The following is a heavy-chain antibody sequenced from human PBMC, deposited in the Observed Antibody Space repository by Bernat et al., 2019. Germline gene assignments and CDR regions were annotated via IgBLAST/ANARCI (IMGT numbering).Heavy chain of an antibody. V-gene: IGHV3-30-3*01. CDR3: ARNYGSGSFYIRTFFDY. CDR1: GFTFSNYA. J-gene: IGHJ4*02. D-gene: IGHD3-10*01. Sequence: QVQLVESGGGVVQPGRSLRLSCAASGFTFSNYAMHWVRQAPGKGLEWVAVISYDGNNKYYADSVKGRFTISRDNSKNTLFLQMNSLRVEDTAVYYCARNYGSGSFYIRTFFDYWGQGTLVTLSS. CDR2: ISYDGNNK.